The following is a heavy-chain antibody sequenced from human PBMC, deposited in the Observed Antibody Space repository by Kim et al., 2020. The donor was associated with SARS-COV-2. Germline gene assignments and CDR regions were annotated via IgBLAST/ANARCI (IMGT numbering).Heavy chain of an antibody. CDR2: TYYRSKWYN. J-gene: IGHJ6*02. D-gene: IGHD6-13*01. CDR1: GDSVSSNSAA. CDR3: AREYSSSWYFIYYYYGMDV. V-gene: IGHV6-1*01. Sequence: SQTLSLTCAISGDSVSSNSAAWNWIRQSPSRGLEWLGRTYYRSKWYNDYAVSVKSRITINPDTSKNQFSLQLNSVTPEDTAVYYCAREYSSSWYFIYYYYGMDVWGQGTTVTVSS.